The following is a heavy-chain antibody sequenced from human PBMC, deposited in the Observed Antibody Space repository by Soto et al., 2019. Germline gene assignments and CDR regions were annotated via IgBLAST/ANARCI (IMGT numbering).Heavy chain of an antibody. Sequence: QITLKESGPTLVKPTQTLTLTCTFSGFSLSTSGVGVGWIRPHPGKALEWLAPIFWHDDKLYSPSLKSRLTITNDASKSHVVRTMTTIHPVDRAPYYCAHTRFDSSGYYFDYWGQGTLVTVSS. D-gene: IGHD3-22*01. J-gene: IGHJ4*02. V-gene: IGHV2-5*01. CDR3: AHTRFDSSGYYFDY. CDR1: GFSLSTSGVG. CDR2: IFWHDDK.